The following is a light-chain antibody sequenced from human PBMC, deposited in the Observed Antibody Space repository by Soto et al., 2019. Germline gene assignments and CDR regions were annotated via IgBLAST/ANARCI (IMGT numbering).Light chain of an antibody. V-gene: IGKV1-39*01. Sequence: DIQMTQSPSSLSASVGDRVTITCRASQSISSYLNWYQRKPGEAPSLLIYGASSLQSGVPSKFSGSGSGTDFTLTINSLQPEDFATYYCQQSYSTPYTFGQGTKLEIK. CDR3: QQSYSTPYT. CDR2: GAS. J-gene: IGKJ2*01. CDR1: QSISSY.